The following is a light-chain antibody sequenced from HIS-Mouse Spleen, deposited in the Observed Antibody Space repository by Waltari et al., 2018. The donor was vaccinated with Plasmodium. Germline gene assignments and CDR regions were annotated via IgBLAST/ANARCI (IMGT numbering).Light chain of an antibody. CDR3: QQSYSTWT. V-gene: IGKV1-39*01. CDR2: AAS. J-gene: IGKJ1*01. Sequence: DIQMTQSPSPLSASVRDSVTITCRARQTISNYLNWYQQKTGKAPKFLIYAASTLQSGVPSRFSGSGSGTDFTLTISSLQPEDFATYYCQQSYSTWTFGQGTKVEIK. CDR1: QTISNY.